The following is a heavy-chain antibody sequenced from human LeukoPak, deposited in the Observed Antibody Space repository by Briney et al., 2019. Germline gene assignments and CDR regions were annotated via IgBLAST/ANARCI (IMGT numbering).Heavy chain of an antibody. CDR2: LSGSGVST. D-gene: IGHD6-19*01. CDR1: GFTFRSYA. Sequence: GGSLRLSCAASGFTFRSYAMSWVRQAPGKGLEWVSGLSGSGVSTYYADSVKGRFTISRGNSKNTLYLQMNSLRVEDTAVYYCAKVEQWQYFDYWGQGTLVTVSS. V-gene: IGHV3-23*01. J-gene: IGHJ4*02. CDR3: AKVEQWQYFDY.